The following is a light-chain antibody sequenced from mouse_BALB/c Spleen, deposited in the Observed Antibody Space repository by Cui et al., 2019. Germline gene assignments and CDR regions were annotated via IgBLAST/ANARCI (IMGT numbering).Light chain of an antibody. CDR2: WAS. CDR3: QQDSSYPLHT. Sequence: DIVMTQSHKFMSTSVGDRVSITCKASQDVGTAVAWYQQKPGQSPKLLIYWASTRHTGVPDRFTGSGSGTDFTLTISNVQSEDLADYFCQQDSSYPLHTFGGGTKLEIK. J-gene: IGKJ2*01. CDR1: QDVGTA. V-gene: IGKV6-23*01.